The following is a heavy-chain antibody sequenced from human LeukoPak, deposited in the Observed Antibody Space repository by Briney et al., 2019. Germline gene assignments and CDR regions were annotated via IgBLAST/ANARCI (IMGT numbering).Heavy chain of an antibody. D-gene: IGHD2-15*01. V-gene: IGHV1-69*05. CDR3: ARGGGTNAFDI. J-gene: IGHJ3*02. Sequence: SVKVSCKFSGGSFSNYGINWVRQAPGQGLEWMGGIIPIFGTANYAQKFQGRVTITTDESTSTAYMELSSLRSEDTAVYYCARGGGTNAFDIWGQGTMVTVSS. CDR2: IIPIFGTA. CDR1: GGSFSNYG.